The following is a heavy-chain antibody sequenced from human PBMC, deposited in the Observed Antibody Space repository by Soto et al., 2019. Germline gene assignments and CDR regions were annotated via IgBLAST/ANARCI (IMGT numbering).Heavy chain of an antibody. CDR1: GFTFSAYS. V-gene: IGHV3-48*02. Sequence: EVQLLESGGGLVQPGGSLRLSCVASGFTFSAYSMNWVRQAPGKGLEWLSYISGDRAYIYYADSVRGRFTISRDNAENSLNLQMDNLRDEDTALYYCARQVYTVVTPMDFWGQGTLVTVSS. D-gene: IGHD2-21*02. CDR3: ARQVYTVVTPMDF. CDR2: ISGDRAYI. J-gene: IGHJ4*02.